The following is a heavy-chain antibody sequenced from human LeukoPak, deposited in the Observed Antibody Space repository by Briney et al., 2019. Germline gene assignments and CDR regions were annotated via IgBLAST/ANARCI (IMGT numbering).Heavy chain of an antibody. D-gene: IGHD3-10*01. CDR2: IRDHTTV. V-gene: IGHV3-69-1*01. CDR3: ARNDYGSGSYITLFDY. CDR1: GFTYSSYT. Sequence: GGSLRLSCAASGFTYSSYTMNWVRQAPGKGLEWISFIRDHTTVDYADSVKGRFTISRDNSKNTLYLQMNSLRAEDTAVYYCARNDYGSGSYITLFDYWGQGTLVTVSS. J-gene: IGHJ4*02.